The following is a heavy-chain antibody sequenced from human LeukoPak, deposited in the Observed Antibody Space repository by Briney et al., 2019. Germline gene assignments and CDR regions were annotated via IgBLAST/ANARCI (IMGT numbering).Heavy chain of an antibody. CDR2: IYRGGST. V-gene: IGHV3-66*01. D-gene: IGHD2/OR15-2a*01. J-gene: IGHJ6*02. CDR1: GLTVSSNY. CDR3: ARSMEASSYYYGMDV. Sequence: GGSLRLSCAASGLTVSSNYMSWVRQAPGKGLEWVSVIYRGGSTDYADSVKGRFTISRDNSKNTLYLQMNSLRPEDTAVYYCARSMEASSYYYGMDVWGQGTPVTVSS.